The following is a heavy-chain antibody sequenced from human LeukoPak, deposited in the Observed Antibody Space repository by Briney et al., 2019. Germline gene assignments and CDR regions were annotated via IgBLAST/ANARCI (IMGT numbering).Heavy chain of an antibody. CDR2: ISSSGSST. CDR1: GLVFDNFA. D-gene: IGHD3-10*01. V-gene: IGHV3-23*01. CDR3: ATQLLWFGESVEEGY. J-gene: IGHJ4*02. Sequence: GGSLRLSCAASGLVFDNFAMSWVRQAPGKGLVWVSTISSSGSSTYYADSVTGRFTVSRDNSKNTLDLQMNSLGVEDTAVYYCATQLLWFGESVEEGYWGQGTLVTVSS.